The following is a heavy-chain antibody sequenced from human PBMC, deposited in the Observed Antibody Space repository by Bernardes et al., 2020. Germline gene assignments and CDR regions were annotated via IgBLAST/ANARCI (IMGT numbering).Heavy chain of an antibody. V-gene: IGHV4-39*02. CDR1: GGSITDPDYY. CDR3: ASDGHCYCGMDV. CDR2: VYYSGMA. Sequence: SESLSLTCSVFGGSITDPDYYWDWVPQTPGMGLEWIGSVYYSGMASYNPSLRSQVTISVDTSETRFPLKMTSVTDADTAIYYYASDGHCYCGMDVWGGGTTVTVS. J-gene: IGHJ6*02.